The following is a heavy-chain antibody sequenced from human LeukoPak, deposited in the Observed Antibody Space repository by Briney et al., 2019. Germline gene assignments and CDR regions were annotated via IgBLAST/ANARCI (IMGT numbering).Heavy chain of an antibody. V-gene: IGHV1-46*01. J-gene: IGHJ6*03. CDR1: GYTFTTYY. CDR3: ARERGAVPPYYYYYMDV. D-gene: IGHD6-19*01. Sequence: ASVKVSCKASGYTFTTYYMHWVRQAPGQGLEWLGLINPRSGSTNYAQKFQGRVTMTRGMSTNTVDMELSSLRSEDTAVYYCARERGAVPPYYYYYMDVWGKGTTVSVSS. CDR2: INPRSGST.